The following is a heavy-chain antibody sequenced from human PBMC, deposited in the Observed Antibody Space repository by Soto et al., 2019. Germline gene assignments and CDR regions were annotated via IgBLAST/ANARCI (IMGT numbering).Heavy chain of an antibody. Sequence: ASVKVSCKASGFTSTSSAVQWVRQARGQRLEWIGWIVVGSGNTNYAQKFQERVTITRDMSTSTAYMELSSMRSEDTAVYYCAADYYDSIYYGMDVWGQGTTVTVSS. V-gene: IGHV1-58*01. CDR2: IVVGSGNT. CDR3: AADYYDSIYYGMDV. J-gene: IGHJ6*02. CDR1: GFTSTSSA. D-gene: IGHD3-22*01.